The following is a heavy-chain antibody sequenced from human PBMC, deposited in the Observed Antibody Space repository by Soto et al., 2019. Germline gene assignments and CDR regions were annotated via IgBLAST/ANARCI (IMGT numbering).Heavy chain of an antibody. J-gene: IGHJ4*02. CDR1: GGTFSSYA. CDR3: ARVKGMTTVGVFDY. V-gene: IGHV1-69*13. Sequence: GASVKVSCKASGGTFSSYAISWVRQAPGQGLEWMGGIIPIFSTANYAQKFQGRVTITADESTSTAYMELSSLRSEDTAVYYCARVKGMTTVGVFDYWGQGTLVTVSS. CDR2: IIPIFSTA. D-gene: IGHD4-4*01.